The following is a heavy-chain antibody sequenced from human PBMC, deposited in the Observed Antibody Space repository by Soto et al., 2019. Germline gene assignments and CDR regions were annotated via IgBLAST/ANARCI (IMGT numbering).Heavy chain of an antibody. J-gene: IGHJ5*02. V-gene: IGHV3-23*01. CDR1: GFTFSSYA. CDR3: AKDFAREYPLPSPWFDP. CDR2: ISGSGGST. D-gene: IGHD2-2*01. Sequence: EVQLLESGGGLVQPGGSLRLSCAASGFTFSSYAMSWVRQAPGKGLEWVSAISGSGGSTYYADSVKGRFTISRDNSKNTLYLQMNSLRAEETAGYYCAKDFAREYPLPSPWFDPWGQGTLVTVSS.